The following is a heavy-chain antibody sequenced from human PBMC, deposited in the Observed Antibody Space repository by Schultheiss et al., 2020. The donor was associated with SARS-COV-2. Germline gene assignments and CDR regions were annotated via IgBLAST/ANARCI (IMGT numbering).Heavy chain of an antibody. Sequence: ASVKVSCKASGYTFTSYDINWVRQATGQGLEWMGWINPNSGGTNYAQKFQGRVTMTRDTSISTAYMELSRLRSDDTAVYYCARDLVQLAFQSWGQGTQVTVSS. V-gene: IGHV1-2*02. J-gene: IGHJ5*02. CDR1: GYTFTSYD. D-gene: IGHD6-13*01. CDR2: INPNSGGT. CDR3: ARDLVQLAFQS.